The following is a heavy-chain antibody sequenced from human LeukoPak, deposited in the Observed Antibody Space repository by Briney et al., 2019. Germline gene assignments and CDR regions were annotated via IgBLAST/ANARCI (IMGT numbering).Heavy chain of an antibody. V-gene: IGHV3-48*01. CDR1: GFTFSSYS. CDR3: ARDGEEQQLVFFDY. J-gene: IGHJ4*02. CDR2: ISSSSSTI. D-gene: IGHD6-13*01. Sequence: GGSLRLSCAASGFTFSSYSMNWVRQAPGKGLEWVSYISSSSSTIYYADSVKGRFTISRDNAKNSLYLQMNSLRAEDTAVYYCARDGEEQQLVFFDYWGQGTLVTVSS.